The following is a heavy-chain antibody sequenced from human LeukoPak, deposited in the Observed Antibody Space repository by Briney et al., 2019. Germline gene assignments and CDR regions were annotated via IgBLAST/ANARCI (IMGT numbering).Heavy chain of an antibody. J-gene: IGHJ6*03. Sequence: SETLSLTCAVSDGSISSGGYSWSWIRQPPGKGLEWIGYIYYSGSTYYNPSLKNRLTISVDTSKNQFSLKLSSVTAADTAVYYCARVEEGYGSGRRENYYYYYMDVWGKGTTVTISS. CDR2: IYYSGST. CDR1: DGSISSGGYS. V-gene: IGHV4-30-4*07. D-gene: IGHD3-10*01. CDR3: ARVEEGYGSGRRENYYYYYMDV.